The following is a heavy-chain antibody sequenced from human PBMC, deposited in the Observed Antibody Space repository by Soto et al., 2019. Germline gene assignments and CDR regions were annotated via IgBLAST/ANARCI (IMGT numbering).Heavy chain of an antibody. V-gene: IGHV4-34*01. J-gene: IGHJ4*02. CDR1: GGSFSGYY. CDR3: ARGLTKAVAGTNLDY. D-gene: IGHD6-19*01. CDR2: INTPGST. Sequence: QVQLQQWGAGLLKPSETLSLTCAVYGGSFSGYYWSWIRQPPGKGLEWIGEINTPGSTNYNPSLKSRVAIAVDTSKNEFSLKVSSVTAADTAVYYCARGLTKAVAGTNLDYWGQGNLVTVSS.